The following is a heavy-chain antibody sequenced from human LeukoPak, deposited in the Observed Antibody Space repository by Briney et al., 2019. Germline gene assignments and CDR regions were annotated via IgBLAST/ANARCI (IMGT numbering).Heavy chain of an antibody. CDR3: ARDRGSSGWYKYAVDI. CDR2: ISSSGSTI. CDR1: GFTFSDYH. Sequence: GGSLRLSCAASGFTFSDYHMSWIRQARGKGLEWVSYISSSGSTIYYADSVKGRFTISRDNARNSLYLQMNTLRAEDTAVYYCARDRGSSGWYKYAVDIWGRGTMVTVSS. D-gene: IGHD6-19*01. V-gene: IGHV3-11*04. J-gene: IGHJ3*02.